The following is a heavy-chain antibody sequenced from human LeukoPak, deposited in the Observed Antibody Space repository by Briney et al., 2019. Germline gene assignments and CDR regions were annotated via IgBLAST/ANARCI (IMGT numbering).Heavy chain of an antibody. CDR3: ARSSGWYHRGPDYYYYYMDV. CDR1: GFTFSNYG. V-gene: IGHV3-23*01. D-gene: IGHD6-19*01. J-gene: IGHJ6*03. CDR2: ISGHGSGS. Sequence: WGTLSLTCAASGFTFSNYGMNWVRKAPCKGLERVSTISGHGSGSFFSDPVKSRFTISRDNSKNSLYLQMNSLRAEDTAVYYCARSSGWYHRGPDYYYYYMDVWGKGTTVSVS.